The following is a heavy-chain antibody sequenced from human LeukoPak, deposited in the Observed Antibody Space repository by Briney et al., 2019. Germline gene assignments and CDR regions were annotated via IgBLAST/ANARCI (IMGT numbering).Heavy chain of an antibody. V-gene: IGHV3-15*01. D-gene: IGHD2-2*01. CDR3: TTAPIAYCSSTSCYFPGSSEFDY. CDR1: GFTFNNAW. CDR2: IKSKTDGGTT. J-gene: IGHJ4*02. Sequence: GGSLRLSCAASGFTFNNAWMSWVRQAPGKGLEWVGRIKSKTDGGTTDYAAPVKGRFTISRDDSKNTLYLQMNSLKTEDTAVYYCTTAPIAYCSSTSCYFPGSSEFDYWGQGTLVTVSS.